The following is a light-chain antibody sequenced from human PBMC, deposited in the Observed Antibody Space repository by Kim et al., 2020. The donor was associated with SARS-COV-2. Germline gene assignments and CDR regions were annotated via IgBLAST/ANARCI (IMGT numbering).Light chain of an antibody. V-gene: IGLV2-8*01. Sequence: GQSVTISCTGTSSDVGGYNYVSWYQQHPGKAPKLMIYEVSKRPSGVPDRFSGSKSVNTASLTVSGLQAEDEADYYCSSYAGSNNLIFGGGTQLTVL. CDR2: EVS. CDR3: SSYAGSNNLI. CDR1: SSDVGGYNY. J-gene: IGLJ2*01.